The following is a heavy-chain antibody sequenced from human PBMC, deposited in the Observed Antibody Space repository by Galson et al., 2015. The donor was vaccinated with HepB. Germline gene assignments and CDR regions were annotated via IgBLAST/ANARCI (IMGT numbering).Heavy chain of an antibody. CDR3: ARMYGDYEKIDF. CDR2: IYGDDSDI. D-gene: IGHD4-17*01. J-gene: IGHJ4*02. Sequence: QSGAEVKKPGESLKISCKGSGYTFTNYWIGWVRQLPGKGLECMGIIYGDDSDIRYSPSFQGQVTMSVDKSISTAYLQWSSLKASDTAMYCCARMYGDYEKIDFWGQGTLVTVSS. V-gene: IGHV5-51*03. CDR1: GYTFTNYW.